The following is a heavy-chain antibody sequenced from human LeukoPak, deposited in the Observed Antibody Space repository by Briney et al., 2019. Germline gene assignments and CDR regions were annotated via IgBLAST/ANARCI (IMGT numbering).Heavy chain of an antibody. CDR1: GGSFSGYY. V-gene: IGHV4-34*01. CDR2: INHSGST. J-gene: IGHJ5*02. CDR3: ARGSGPWFDP. Sequence: SETLSLTCAVYGGSFSGYYWSWIRQPPGKGLEWIGEINHSGSTNYNPSLKSRVAISVDTSKNQFSLKLSSVTATDTAVYYCARGSGPWFDPWGQGTLVTVSS.